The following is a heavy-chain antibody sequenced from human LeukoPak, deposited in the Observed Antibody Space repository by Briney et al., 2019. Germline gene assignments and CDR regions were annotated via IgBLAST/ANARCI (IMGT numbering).Heavy chain of an antibody. CDR3: ARDSSGYYPLLDAFDI. D-gene: IGHD3-22*01. Sequence: SETLSLTCTVSGGSISSYYWSWIRQPPGKGLEWIGYIYYSGSTNYNPSLKSRVTISVDTSKNQFSLKLSSVTAADTAVYYCARDSSGYYPLLDAFDIWGQGTMVTVSS. CDR2: IYYSGST. CDR1: GGSISSYY. V-gene: IGHV4-59*12. J-gene: IGHJ3*02.